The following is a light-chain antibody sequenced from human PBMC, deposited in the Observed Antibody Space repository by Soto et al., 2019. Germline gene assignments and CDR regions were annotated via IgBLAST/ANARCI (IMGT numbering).Light chain of an antibody. Sequence: QSALTQPPSASGSLGQSVTIPCTRTSSDVGDYNYVSWYQQHPGKVPKLMIYEVSKRPSGVPDRFSGSKSGNTASLTVSGLQAEDEADYYCSSFAGSPVVFGGGTKVTVL. CDR3: SSFAGSPVV. J-gene: IGLJ2*01. CDR1: SSDVGDYNY. V-gene: IGLV2-8*01. CDR2: EVS.